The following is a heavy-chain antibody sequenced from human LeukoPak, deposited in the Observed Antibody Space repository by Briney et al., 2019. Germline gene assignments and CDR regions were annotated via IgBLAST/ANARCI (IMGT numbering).Heavy chain of an antibody. Sequence: GGSLRLSCAASGFTFSTYDFRWVRQATGKGLEWVSAIGTVGDTHYPGSVKGRFTISRDNSKNTLYLQMNSLRAEDTALYYCAKDYYGSGGQGTQVTVSS. CDR2: IGTVGDT. J-gene: IGHJ4*02. D-gene: IGHD3-10*01. V-gene: IGHV3-13*01. CDR3: AKDYYGS. CDR1: GFTFSTYD.